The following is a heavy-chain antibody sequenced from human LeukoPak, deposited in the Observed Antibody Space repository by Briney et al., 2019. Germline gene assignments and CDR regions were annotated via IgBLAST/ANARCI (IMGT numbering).Heavy chain of an antibody. CDR1: GFTFSSYA. V-gene: IGHV3-30-3*02. J-gene: IGHJ4*02. CDR3: AKRWLGYCSGGSCYYFDY. CDR2: ISYDGSNK. D-gene: IGHD2-15*01. Sequence: GGSLRLSCAASGFTFSSYAMQWVRQAPGKGLEWVAVISYDGSNKYYADSVKGRFTISRDNSKNTLYLQMNSLRAEDTAVYYCAKRWLGYCSGGSCYYFDYWGQGTLVTVSS.